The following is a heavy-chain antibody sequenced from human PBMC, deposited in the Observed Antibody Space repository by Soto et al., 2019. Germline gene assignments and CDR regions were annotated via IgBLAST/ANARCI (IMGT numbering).Heavy chain of an antibody. CDR1: GFTFSSYW. Sequence: TGGSLRLSCAASGFTFSSYWMHGVRQAPGKGLVWVSRINSDGSSTSYADSVKGRFTISRDNAKNTLYLQMNSLRAEDTAVYYCARRYCSSTSCYPDYYYYYGMDVWGQGTTVTVSS. CDR3: ARRYCSSTSCYPDYYYYYGMDV. J-gene: IGHJ6*02. V-gene: IGHV3-74*01. CDR2: INSDGSST. D-gene: IGHD2-2*01.